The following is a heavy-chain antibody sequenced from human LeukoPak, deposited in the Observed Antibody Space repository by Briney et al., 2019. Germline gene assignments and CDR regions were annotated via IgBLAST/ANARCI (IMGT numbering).Heavy chain of an antibody. J-gene: IGHJ5*02. CDR3: AREEAGSGYDSKPNWFDP. V-gene: IGHV4-39*07. D-gene: IGHD5-12*01. Sequence: SETLSLTCTVSGGSISSNSYYWGWIRQPPGKGLEWIRSIYYSGSTYYSPSLKSRVTISVDTSKNQFSLQLNSVTPEDTAVYYCAREEAGSGYDSKPNWFDPWGQGTLVTVSS. CDR2: IYYSGST. CDR1: GGSISSNSYY.